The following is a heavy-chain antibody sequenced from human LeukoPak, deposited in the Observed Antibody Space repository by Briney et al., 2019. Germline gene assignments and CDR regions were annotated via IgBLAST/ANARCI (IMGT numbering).Heavy chain of an antibody. D-gene: IGHD3-10*01. CDR3: AKDWDDYYGSGSTFDY. J-gene: IGHJ4*02. CDR1: GFTFSSYA. V-gene: IGHV3-30*02. CDR2: IRYDGSNK. Sequence: PGGSLRLSCAASGFTFSSYAMHWVRQAPGKGLEWVAFIRYDGSNKYYADSVKGRITISRDNSKNTLYLQMNSLRTEDTAVYYCAKDWDDYYGSGSTFDYWGQGTQVTVSS.